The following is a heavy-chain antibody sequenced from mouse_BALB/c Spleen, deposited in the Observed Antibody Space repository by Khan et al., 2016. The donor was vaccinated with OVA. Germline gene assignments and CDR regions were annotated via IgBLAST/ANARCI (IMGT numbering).Heavy chain of an antibody. CDR2: ISTYSGNT. CDR3: ASPAYDGYFDY. D-gene: IGHD2-3*01. CDR1: GYTFTDYA. V-gene: IGHV1S137*01. Sequence: QVQLQQSGPELVRPGVSVKISCKGSGYTFTDYAVYWVKQSHAKSLEWIGLISTYSGNTNYNQNFKGKAAMTVDKSSSTAYMELARLTSEDSAIYYCASPAYDGYFDYWGQGTTLTVSS. J-gene: IGHJ2*01.